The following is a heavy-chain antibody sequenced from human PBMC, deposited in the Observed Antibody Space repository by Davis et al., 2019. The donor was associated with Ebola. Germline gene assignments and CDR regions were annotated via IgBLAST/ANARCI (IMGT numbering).Heavy chain of an antibody. CDR3: ARDRQESRAYGF. J-gene: IGHJ4*02. CDR1: GGSISSGTYY. D-gene: IGHD3-16*01. Sequence: SETLSLTCSVSGGSISSGTYYWGWVRQPPGKGLEWIGAIYYNGRTYYKSSLEGRVTISLDSSKNQFSLTLNSVTAADTAIYFCARDRQESRAYGFWGQGTLVTVSS. CDR2: IYYNGRT. V-gene: IGHV4-39*07.